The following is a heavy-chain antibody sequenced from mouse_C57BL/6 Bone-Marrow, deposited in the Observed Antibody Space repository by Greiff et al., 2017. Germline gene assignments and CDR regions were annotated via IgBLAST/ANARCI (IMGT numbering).Heavy chain of an antibody. CDR2: IYPRSGNT. D-gene: IGHD1-1*02. Sequence: QVQLKQSGAELARPGASVKLSCKASGYTFTSYGISWVKQRTGQGLEWIGEIYPRSGNTYYNEKFKGKATLTADKSSSTAYMELRSLTSEDSAVYVCARKPFYFGYAMDYWGQGTSVTVSS. J-gene: IGHJ4*01. CDR3: ARKPFYFGYAMDY. CDR1: GYTFTSYG. V-gene: IGHV1-81*01.